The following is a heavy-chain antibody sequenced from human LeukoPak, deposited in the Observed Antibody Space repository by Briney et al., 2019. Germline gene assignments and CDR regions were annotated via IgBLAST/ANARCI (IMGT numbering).Heavy chain of an antibody. J-gene: IGHJ2*01. D-gene: IGHD3-10*01. CDR1: GFSVSTKY. Sequence: GGSLTLSCAASGFSVSTKYMNWVRQAPGKGLQWVSIIYSGADTYYADTVKGRFTISRDTSKNTLFLHMNNLRVEDTAVYFCARVGDHYHWYLDLWGRGTLVSVSS. V-gene: IGHV3-53*01. CDR3: ARVGDHYHWYLDL. CDR2: IYSGADT.